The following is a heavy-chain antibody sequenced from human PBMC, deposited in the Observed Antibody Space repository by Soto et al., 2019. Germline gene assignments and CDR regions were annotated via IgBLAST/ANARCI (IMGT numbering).Heavy chain of an antibody. CDR3: ARAPYYYGSGTYPPDHLFDY. V-gene: IGHV4-59*01. CDR1: GGSISSYD. D-gene: IGHD3-10*01. CDR2: IYYSGST. Sequence: XETLSLTCTVSGGSISSYDWSWIRQPPGKGLEWIGYIYYSGSTNYNPSLKSRVTISVDTSKNQFSLKLSSVTAADTAVYYCARAPYYYGSGTYPPDHLFDYCGQGTLVTVSS. J-gene: IGHJ4*02.